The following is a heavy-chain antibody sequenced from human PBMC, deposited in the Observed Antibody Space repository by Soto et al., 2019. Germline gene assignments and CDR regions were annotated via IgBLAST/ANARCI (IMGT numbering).Heavy chain of an antibody. CDR2: ISSGSSTI. V-gene: IGHV3-48*02. D-gene: IGHD6-6*01. CDR1: GFTLSTYS. Sequence: EVQLVESGGGLVQPGGSLRLSCAASGFTLSTYSMHWVRQAPGKGLEWVSYISSGSSTIYYADSVKGRFTISRDNAKNSLYLQMNSLRDEDTAVYYCARGRPYYFDYWGQGTLVTVSS. CDR3: ARGRPYYFDY. J-gene: IGHJ4*02.